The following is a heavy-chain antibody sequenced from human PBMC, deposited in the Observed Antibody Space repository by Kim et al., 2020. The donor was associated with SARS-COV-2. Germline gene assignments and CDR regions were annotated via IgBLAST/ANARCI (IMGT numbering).Heavy chain of an antibody. Sequence: SETLSLTCTVSGGSISSYYWSWIRQPPGKGLEWIGYIYYSGSTNYNPSLKSRVTISVDTSKNQFSLKPSSVTAADTAVYYCARHFDSSPYYYYYMDVWGKGTTVTVSS. CDR1: GGSISSYY. V-gene: IGHV4-59*08. D-gene: IGHD6-13*01. CDR2: IYYSGST. J-gene: IGHJ6*03. CDR3: ARHFDSSPYYYYYMDV.